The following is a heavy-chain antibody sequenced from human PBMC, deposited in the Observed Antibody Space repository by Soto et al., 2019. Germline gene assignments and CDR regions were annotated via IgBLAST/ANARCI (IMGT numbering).Heavy chain of an antibody. V-gene: IGHV4-38-2*01. CDR2: IYHSGST. CDR3: ARSDRITMVRGPGGAFDI. Sequence: SETLALTCAASGYTISSGDYCGWIRQPPGKGLEWIGSIYHSGSTYYNPSLKSRVTISVDTSKNQFSLKLSSVTAADTAVYYCARSDRITMVRGPGGAFDIWGQGTMVTVSS. CDR1: GYTISSGDY. D-gene: IGHD3-10*01. J-gene: IGHJ3*02.